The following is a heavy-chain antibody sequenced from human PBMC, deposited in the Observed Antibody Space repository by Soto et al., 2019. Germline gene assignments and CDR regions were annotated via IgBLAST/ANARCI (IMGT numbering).Heavy chain of an antibody. J-gene: IGHJ6*02. CDR1: GGTFSSYA. V-gene: IGHV1-69*01. D-gene: IGHD6-6*01. CDR3: ARGGGGAARYYYYYGMDV. CDR2: IIPIFGTA. Sequence: QVQLVQSGAEVKKPGSSVKVSCKASGGTFSSYAISWVRQAPGQGLEWMGGIIPIFGTANYAQKFQGRVTITADESKSTADMELSSLRSEDTAVYYCARGGGGAARYYYYYGMDVWVQGTTVTVSS.